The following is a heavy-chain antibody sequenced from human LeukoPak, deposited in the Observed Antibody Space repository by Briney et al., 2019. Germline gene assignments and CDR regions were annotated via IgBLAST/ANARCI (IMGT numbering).Heavy chain of an antibody. V-gene: IGHV3-30*03. CDR3: AREWNIVVVVAATPYY. Sequence: GGSLRLSCAASGFTFSSYGMHWVRQAPGKGLEWVAVISYDGSNKYYADSVKGRFTISRDNSKNTLYLQMNSLRAEDTAVYYCAREWNIVVVVAATPYYWGQGTLVTVSS. CDR2: ISYDGSNK. CDR1: GFTFSSYG. J-gene: IGHJ4*02. D-gene: IGHD2-15*01.